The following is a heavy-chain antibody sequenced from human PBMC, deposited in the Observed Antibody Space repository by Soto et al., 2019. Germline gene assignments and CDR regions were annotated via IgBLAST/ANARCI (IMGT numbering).Heavy chain of an antibody. V-gene: IGHV3-48*01. Sequence: EVQLVESGGGLVQPGGSLRLSCAASGFTFSSYSMNWVRQAPGKGLEWVSYISSSSSTIYYADSVKGQFTISRDNAKNSLYLQMNSLRAEDTAVYYGARDTLRYFYWSGPYAFDIWGQGTMVTVSS. CDR3: ARDTLRYFYWSGPYAFDI. J-gene: IGHJ3*02. CDR1: GFTFSSYS. D-gene: IGHD3-9*01. CDR2: ISSSSSTI.